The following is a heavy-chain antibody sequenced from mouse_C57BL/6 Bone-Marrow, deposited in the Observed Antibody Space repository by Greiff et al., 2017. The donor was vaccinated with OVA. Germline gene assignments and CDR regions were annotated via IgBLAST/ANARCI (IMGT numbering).Heavy chain of an antibody. Sequence: EVKLVESGGDLVKPGGSLKLSCAASGFTFSSYGMSWVRQTPDKRLEWVATISSGGSYTYYPDSVKGRFTISRDNAKNTLYLQMSSLKSEDTAMYYCASSITTGFYYAMDYWGQGTSVTVSS. CDR3: ASSITTGFYYAMDY. CDR2: ISSGGSYT. J-gene: IGHJ4*01. V-gene: IGHV5-6*01. CDR1: GFTFSSYG. D-gene: IGHD1-2*01.